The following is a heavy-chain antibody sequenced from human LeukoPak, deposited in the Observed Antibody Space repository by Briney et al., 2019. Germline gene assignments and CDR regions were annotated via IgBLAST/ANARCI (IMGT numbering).Heavy chain of an antibody. Sequence: SETLSLTCAVSGVSLSTYSWSWIRQTPGKGLEWIGEFSHTGDTNYNPSLKSRVTMSVDTSKNQFFLKLTSVTAADTAIYYCAGGLWFDPWGQGTLVTVSS. CDR1: GVSLSTYS. J-gene: IGHJ5*02. CDR3: AGGLWFDP. CDR2: FSHTGDT. V-gene: IGHV4-34*01.